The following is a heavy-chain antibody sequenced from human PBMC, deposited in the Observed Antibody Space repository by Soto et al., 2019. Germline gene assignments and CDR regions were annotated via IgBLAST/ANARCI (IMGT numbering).Heavy chain of an antibody. Sequence: GGSLRLSCAASGFTFSTYAMNWVRQAPGKGLEWVSAISSSADTTYNADSVKGRFTISIDNSKNTLYLQMNSLRAEDTAVYYCAREYSSSWSGWFDPWGQGTLVTVSS. D-gene: IGHD6-13*01. CDR3: AREYSSSWSGWFDP. CDR2: ISSSADTT. J-gene: IGHJ5*02. CDR1: GFTFSTYA. V-gene: IGHV3-23*01.